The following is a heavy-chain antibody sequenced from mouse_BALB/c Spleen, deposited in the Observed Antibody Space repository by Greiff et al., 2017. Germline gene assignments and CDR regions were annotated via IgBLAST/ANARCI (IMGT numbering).Heavy chain of an antibody. CDR1: GFTFSSFG. D-gene: IGHD4-1*02. J-gene: IGHJ2*01. CDR3: ARELTTGSFDY. CDR2: ISSGSSTI. Sequence: EVKLMESGGGLVQPGGSRKLSCAASGFTFSSFGMHWVRQAPEKGLEWVAYISSGSSTIYYADTVKGRFTISRDNPKNTLFLQMTSLRSEDTAMYYCARELTTGSFDYWGQGTTLTVAS. V-gene: IGHV5-17*02.